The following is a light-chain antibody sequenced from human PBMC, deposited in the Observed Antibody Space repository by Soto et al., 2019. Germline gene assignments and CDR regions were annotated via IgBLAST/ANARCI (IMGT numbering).Light chain of an antibody. J-gene: IGLJ1*01. V-gene: IGLV2-23*02. Sequence: QSVLTQPASVSGSPGQSITISCTGTISDVGSYNLVSWYQQHPGKAPKLMICEVSKRPSGVSNRFSGSKSGNTASLTISGLQAEDEADYYCCSYAGSSTVFGTGTKVTVL. CDR3: CSYAGSSTV. CDR2: EVS. CDR1: ISDVGSYNL.